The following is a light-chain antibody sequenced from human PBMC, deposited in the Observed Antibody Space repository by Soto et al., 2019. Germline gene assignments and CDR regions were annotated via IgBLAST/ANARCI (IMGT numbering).Light chain of an antibody. Sequence: DIQMTQSPSSLSASVGDRVTITCRASQGISNYLAWYQQKPGKVPKLLIYAASTLQSAVPSRFSGSGSGTDFTLTISSLQPEDVETYYCQKYNSAPRTFGQETKVEIK. CDR1: QGISNY. J-gene: IGKJ1*01. V-gene: IGKV1-27*01. CDR3: QKYNSAPRT. CDR2: AAS.